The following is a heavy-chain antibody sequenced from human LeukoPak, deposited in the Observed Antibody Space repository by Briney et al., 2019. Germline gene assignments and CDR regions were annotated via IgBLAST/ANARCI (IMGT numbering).Heavy chain of an antibody. D-gene: IGHD6-13*01. CDR1: GFTFSSYA. V-gene: IGHV3-23*01. Sequence: GGSLRLSCAASGFTFSSYAMSWVRQAPGKGLEWVSAISGSGRSTYYADSVKGRFTISRDNSKNTLYLQMNSLRAEDTAVYYCAKDLQYSSSWALDYWGQGTLVTVSS. CDR3: AKDLQYSSSWALDY. CDR2: ISGSGRST. J-gene: IGHJ4*02.